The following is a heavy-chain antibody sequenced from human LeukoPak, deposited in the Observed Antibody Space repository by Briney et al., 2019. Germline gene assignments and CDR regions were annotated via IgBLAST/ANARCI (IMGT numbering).Heavy chain of an antibody. CDR3: AREDYDSSGYLGDFDI. CDR2: IYYSGST. V-gene: IGHV4-61*08. J-gene: IGHJ3*02. CDR1: GGSISSGGYY. Sequence: SETLSLTCTVSGGSISSGGYYWSWIRQHPGKGLMGIGYIYYSGSTNYNPSLKSRVTISVDTSKNQFTLKLSSVTASETVVYYCAREDYDSSGYLGDFDIWGQGQRVTVSS. D-gene: IGHD3-22*01.